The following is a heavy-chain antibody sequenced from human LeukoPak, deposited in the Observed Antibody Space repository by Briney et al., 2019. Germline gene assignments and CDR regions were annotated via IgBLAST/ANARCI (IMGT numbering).Heavy chain of an antibody. CDR3: ARESCSSTSCYVNWFDP. J-gene: IGHJ5*02. V-gene: IGHV3-23*01. CDR1: GSTFSSYA. D-gene: IGHD2-2*01. CDR2: ISGSGGST. Sequence: PGASLRLSCAASGSTFSSYAMSWVRQAPGKGLEWVSAISGSGGSTYYADSVKGRFTISRDNAKNSLYLQMNSLRAEDTAVYYCARESCSSTSCYVNWFDPWGQGTLVTVSS.